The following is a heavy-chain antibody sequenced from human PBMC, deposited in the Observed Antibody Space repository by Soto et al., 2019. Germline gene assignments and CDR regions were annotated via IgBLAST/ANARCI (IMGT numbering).Heavy chain of an antibody. J-gene: IGHJ6*03. CDR1: SGSISSSNW. D-gene: IGHD3-3*01. CDR3: ARVPLIFGDYYYYHYMDV. Sequence: TSETLSLTCAVSSGSISSSNWWSWVRQPPGKGLEWIGEIYHSGSTNYNPSLKSRVTISVDKSKNQFSLKLSSVTAADTAVYYCARVPLIFGDYYYYHYMDVWGKGTAVTVSS. CDR2: IYHSGST. V-gene: IGHV4-4*02.